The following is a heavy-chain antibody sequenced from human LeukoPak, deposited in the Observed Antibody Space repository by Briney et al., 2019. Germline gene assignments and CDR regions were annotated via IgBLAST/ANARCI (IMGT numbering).Heavy chain of an antibody. CDR1: GYTFTSYG. V-gene: IGHV1-18*01. CDR2: ISAHTGTT. D-gene: IGHD6-19*01. Sequence: ASVKVSCKASGYTFTSYGISWVRQAPGQGLEWMGWISAHTGTTNYAQKFQGRVTMTIDTSTNTAFMELRSLRSDDTAVYYCAREGQWLVRAFDIWGQGTMVTVSS. J-gene: IGHJ3*02. CDR3: AREGQWLVRAFDI.